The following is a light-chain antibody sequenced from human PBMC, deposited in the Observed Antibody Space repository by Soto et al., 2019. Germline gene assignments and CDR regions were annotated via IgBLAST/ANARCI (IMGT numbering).Light chain of an antibody. Sequence: QSVLTQPASVSGSPGQSITISCTGTSNTIGGYNVVSWYQQHPGTAPKVIIYEGIKRPSGVSNRFSGSISGSTASLTISGLQAEDEDDYYYCLYVGAKNSVFGNRAK. CDR2: EGI. CDR3: CLYVGAKNSV. J-gene: IGLJ1*01. V-gene: IGLV2-23*01. CDR1: SNTIGGYNV.